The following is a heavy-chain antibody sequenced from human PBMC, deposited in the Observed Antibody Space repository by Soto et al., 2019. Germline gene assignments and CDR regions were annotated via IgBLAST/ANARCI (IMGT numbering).Heavy chain of an antibody. CDR3: AKVTNSYDRSAYKGPAFAI. CDR1: GFTLDDYA. D-gene: IGHD3-22*01. CDR2: ISWNSGSI. V-gene: IGHV3-9*01. Sequence: EVQLVESGGGLVQPGRSLRLSCAASGFTLDDYAMHWVRQAPGKGLAWVSGISWNSGSIGYADSVKGRFTTSRDNAKNSLYLQMTSLRAEDTALYYCAKVTNSYDRSAYKGPAFAIWCRGTMVTVSS. J-gene: IGHJ3*02.